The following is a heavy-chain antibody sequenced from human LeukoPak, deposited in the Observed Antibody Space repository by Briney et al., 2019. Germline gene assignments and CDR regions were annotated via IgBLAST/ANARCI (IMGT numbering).Heavy chain of an antibody. D-gene: IGHD3-3*01. Sequence: GASVKVPCKASGYTFTGYYMHWVRQAPGQGLEWMGRINPNSGGTNYAQKFQGRVTMTRDTSISTAYMELSRLRSDDTAVYYCARVQLRFLGFDPWGQGTLVAVSS. CDR3: ARVQLRFLGFDP. V-gene: IGHV1-2*06. CDR1: GYTFTGYY. J-gene: IGHJ5*02. CDR2: INPNSGGT.